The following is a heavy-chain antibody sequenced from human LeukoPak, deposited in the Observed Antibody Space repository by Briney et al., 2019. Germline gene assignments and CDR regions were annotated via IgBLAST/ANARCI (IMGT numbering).Heavy chain of an antibody. CDR3: AKAGVDYDSSGSNWFDP. CDR1: GFTFSSYA. V-gene: IGHV3-23*01. J-gene: IGHJ5*02. Sequence: GGSLRLSCAASGFTFSSYAMSWVRQAPGKGLEWVSAISGSGGSTYYADSVKGRFTISRDNSKNTLYLQMNSLRAEDTAVYYCAKAGVDYDSSGSNWFDPWGQGTLVTVSS. D-gene: IGHD3-22*01. CDR2: ISGSGGST.